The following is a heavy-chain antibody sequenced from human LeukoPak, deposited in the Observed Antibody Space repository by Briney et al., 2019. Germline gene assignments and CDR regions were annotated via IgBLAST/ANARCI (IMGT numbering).Heavy chain of an antibody. J-gene: IGHJ4*02. V-gene: IGHV1-2*02. CDR3: ARDSSSWYALDY. D-gene: IGHD6-13*01. CDR1: GYTFTGYY. Sequence: GASVKVSCKASGYTFTGYYMHWVRQAPGQGLEWMGWINPNSGGTNYAQKFQGRVTMTRDTSTSTVYMELSSLRSEDTAVYYCARDSSSWYALDYWGQGTLVTVSS. CDR2: INPNSGGT.